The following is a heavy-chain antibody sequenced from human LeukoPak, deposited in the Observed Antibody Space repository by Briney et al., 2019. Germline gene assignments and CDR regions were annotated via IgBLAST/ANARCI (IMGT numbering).Heavy chain of an antibody. V-gene: IGHV3-48*03. CDR1: GFTFSDYE. D-gene: IGHD5-12*01. CDR3: ARSKRDIVATIGY. CDR2: ISSGGYTA. J-gene: IGHJ4*02. Sequence: GGSLRLSCAASGFTFSDYEVNWVRQAPGKGLEWLSYISSGGYTADYADSVKGRFTISRDNAKNSVYLQMHSLRAEDTGLYYCARSKRDIVATIGYWGQGTLVAVSS.